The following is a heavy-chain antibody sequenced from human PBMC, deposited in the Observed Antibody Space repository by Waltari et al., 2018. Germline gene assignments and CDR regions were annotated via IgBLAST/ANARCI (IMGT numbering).Heavy chain of an antibody. Sequence: QVQLVESGGGVVQPGRSLRLSCAASGFTFSSYGMHWVRQAPGKGLEWVAVIWYDGSNKYYADSVKGRFTISRDNSKNTLYLQMNSLRAEDTAMYYCAKGPRRGATDFDYWGQGTLVTVSS. V-gene: IGHV3-33*08. D-gene: IGHD1-26*01. CDR1: GFTFSSYG. J-gene: IGHJ4*02. CDR3: AKGPRRGATDFDY. CDR2: IWYDGSNK.